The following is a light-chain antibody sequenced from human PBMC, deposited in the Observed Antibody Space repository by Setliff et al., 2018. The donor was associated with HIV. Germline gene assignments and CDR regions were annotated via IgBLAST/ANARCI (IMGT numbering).Light chain of an antibody. CDR2: EVS. Sequence: QSVLTQPASVSGSPGQSITISCTGTSSDVGGFNYVSWYQHHPGKAPKLMIYEVSNRPSGVSNRFSGSKSGNTASLTISGLQAEDEADYYCTSYSSRSTPYVFGTGTQLTVL. V-gene: IGLV2-14*01. CDR1: SSDVGGFNY. CDR3: TSYSSRSTPYV. J-gene: IGLJ1*01.